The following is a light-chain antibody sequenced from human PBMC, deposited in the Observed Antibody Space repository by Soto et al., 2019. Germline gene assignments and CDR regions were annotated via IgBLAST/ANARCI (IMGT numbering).Light chain of an antibody. CDR1: QSVGSD. CDR2: GAS. J-gene: IGKJ4*01. V-gene: IGKV3-15*01. CDR3: QHYNNWPLT. Sequence: EIVLTQSPATLSVSPGERATLSCRASQSVGSDLAWYQQKPGQSPRLLIFGASSRATGIPARFSGSGSGTEFTLIINSLQSEDFAIYYCQHYNNWPLTFGGGTKVDIK.